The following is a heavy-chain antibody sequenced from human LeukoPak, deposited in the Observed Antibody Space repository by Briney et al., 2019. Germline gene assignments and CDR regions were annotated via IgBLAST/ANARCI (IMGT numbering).Heavy chain of an antibody. CDR3: AKANWVSNADAVY. CDR1: GFTFSTFS. Sequence: PGGSLRLSCAASGFTFSTFSLSWVRQAAGKGLEWVSGMSGSGDKIFYADSVKGRFTISRDNSKNTLYLQMNSLRDEYTGVYYCAKANWVSNADAVYWGQRALVTVSS. D-gene: IGHD7-27*01. J-gene: IGHJ4*02. CDR2: MSGSGDKI. V-gene: IGHV3-23*01.